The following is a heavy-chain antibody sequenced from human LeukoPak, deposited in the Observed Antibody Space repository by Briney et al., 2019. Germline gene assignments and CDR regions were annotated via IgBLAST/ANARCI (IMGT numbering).Heavy chain of an antibody. CDR1: GFTFGNYW. J-gene: IGHJ4*02. CDR2: IKQDGSDK. D-gene: IGHD6-6*01. Sequence: GGSLRLSCAASGFTFGNYWMSWVRQAPGKGLEWEANIKQDGSDKYYVDSVTGRFTISRDNAKNSLYLQMNSLRAEDTAVYYCARWATSFDLWGQGTLVTVSS. CDR3: ARWATSFDL. V-gene: IGHV3-7*01.